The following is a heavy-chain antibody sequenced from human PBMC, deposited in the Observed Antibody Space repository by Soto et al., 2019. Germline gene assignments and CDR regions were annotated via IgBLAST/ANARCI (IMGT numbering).Heavy chain of an antibody. Sequence: QVQLVESGGGVVQPGRSLRLSCAASGFTFSSYGMHWVRQAPGKGLEWVAVISYDGSNKYYADSVKGRFTISRDNSKNTLYLQMNSLRAEDTAVYYCRLVPAASADYWGQGTLVTVSS. J-gene: IGHJ4*02. CDR1: GFTFSSYG. D-gene: IGHD2-2*01. CDR3: RLVPAASADY. CDR2: ISYDGSNK. V-gene: IGHV3-30*03.